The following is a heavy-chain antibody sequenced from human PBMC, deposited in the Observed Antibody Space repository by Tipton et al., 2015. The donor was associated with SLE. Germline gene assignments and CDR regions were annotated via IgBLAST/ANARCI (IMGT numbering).Heavy chain of an antibody. CDR3: ARQYCSSTSCYNDWFDP. CDR2: MYYSGST. D-gene: IGHD2-2*02. CDR1: GGSISRYY. Sequence: TLSLTCTVSGGSISRYYWSWIRQPPGKGLEWIGYMYYSGSTNYNPSLKSRVTISVDTSKNQFSLKLSSVTAADTAVYYCARQYCSSTSCYNDWFDPWGQGTLVTVSS. J-gene: IGHJ5*02. V-gene: IGHV4-59*08.